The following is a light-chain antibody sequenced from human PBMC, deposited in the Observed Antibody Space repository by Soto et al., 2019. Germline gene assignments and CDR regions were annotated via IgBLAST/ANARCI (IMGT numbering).Light chain of an antibody. CDR3: ATWNDGVFV. Sequence: QSALTQPPSASGTPGQRVTISCSGSTSNIGGSTVSWYQQFPGAAPKLLIYGNTQRPLGVPVRFSASKSDTSASLAISGLQSEDEADYYCATWNDGVFVFGIGTNGTLL. CDR1: TSNIGGST. CDR2: GNT. V-gene: IGLV1-44*01. J-gene: IGLJ1*01.